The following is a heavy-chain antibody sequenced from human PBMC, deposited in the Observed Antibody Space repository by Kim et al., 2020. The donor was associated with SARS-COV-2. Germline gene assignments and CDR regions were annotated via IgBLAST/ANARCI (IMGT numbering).Heavy chain of an antibody. D-gene: IGHD3-10*01. CDR1: GGSFSGYY. CDR3: ARGAMVRGVIIADAFDI. CDR2: INHIVIT. J-gene: IGHJ3*02. Sequence: SETLSLTCAVYGGSFSGYYWSWIRQPPGKWLDCFGYINHIVITNYNPSLKSRVTISVDTSKNQFSLKLSSVTAADTAVYYCARGAMVRGVIIADAFDIWGQGTMVTVSS. V-gene: IGHV4-34*01.